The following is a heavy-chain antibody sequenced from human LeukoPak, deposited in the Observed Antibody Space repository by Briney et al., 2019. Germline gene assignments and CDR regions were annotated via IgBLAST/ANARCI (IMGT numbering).Heavy chain of an antibody. CDR3: ARGYYHFDGSGYFDM. Sequence: GRSLRLSCAASRFTFLNYAVNWVRQAPGKGLEWVAIISYDGRNEYYAESVEGRFTISRDTPRNMISLQMNSLRPEDTAVYYCARGYYHFDGSGYFDMWGQGTLVTVSS. D-gene: IGHD3-22*01. CDR1: RFTFLNYA. J-gene: IGHJ4*02. CDR2: ISYDGRNE. V-gene: IGHV3-30*14.